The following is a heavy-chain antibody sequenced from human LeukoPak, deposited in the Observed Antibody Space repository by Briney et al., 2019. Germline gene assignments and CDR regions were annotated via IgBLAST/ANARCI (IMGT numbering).Heavy chain of an antibody. D-gene: IGHD1-26*01. CDR2: ISWNSGSI. V-gene: IGHV3-9*03. CDR3: AKAGYSGSYHFFDY. Sequence: PGGSLRLSCAASGFTFDDYAMHWVRQAPGKGLGWVSGISWNSGSIGYADPVKGRFTISRDNAKNSLYLQMNSLRAEDMALYYCAKAGYSGSYHFFDYWGQGTLVTVSS. J-gene: IGHJ4*02. CDR1: GFTFDDYA.